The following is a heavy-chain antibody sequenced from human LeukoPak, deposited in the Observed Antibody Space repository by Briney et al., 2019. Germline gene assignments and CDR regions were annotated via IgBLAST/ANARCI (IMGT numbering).Heavy chain of an antibody. V-gene: IGHV4-59*01. D-gene: IGHD3-3*01. Sequence: PSETLSLTCTVSGGSISSYYWSWIRQPPGKGLEWIGDIYDSGSTNYNPALKRRVTILVDTSKNQFSLKLSSVTAAETAVYYCARTTYDFWSGYYPLDAFDIWGQGTMVTVSS. J-gene: IGHJ3*02. CDR3: ARTTYDFWSGYYPLDAFDI. CDR1: GGSISSYY. CDR2: IYDSGST.